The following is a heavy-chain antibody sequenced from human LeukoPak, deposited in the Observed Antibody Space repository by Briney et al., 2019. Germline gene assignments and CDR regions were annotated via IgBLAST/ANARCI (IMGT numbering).Heavy chain of an antibody. J-gene: IGHJ4*02. CDR2: ISYDGSNK. CDR1: GFTFSSYA. D-gene: IGHD3-22*01. Sequence: GGSLRLSCAASGFTFSSYAMHWVRQAPGKGLEWVAVISYDGSNKYYADSVKGRFTISRDNSKNTLCLQMNSLRAEDTAVYYCAKKQIRHYYDSSGYLSFDYWGQGTLVTVSS. CDR3: AKKQIRHYYDSSGYLSFDY. V-gene: IGHV3-30-3*01.